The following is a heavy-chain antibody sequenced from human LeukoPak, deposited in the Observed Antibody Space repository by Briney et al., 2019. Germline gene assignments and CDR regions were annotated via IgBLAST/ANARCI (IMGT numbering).Heavy chain of an antibody. CDR1: GFTFSSYD. D-gene: IGHD2-2*01. Sequence: GGSLRLSCAASGFTFSSYDMSWVGQAPGKGVEWVAAISVCCGSTYYAASVKRRFTISTDNSNHTLYLQINRQRAEDTAVYYCAKDRYCSSTSCSAFDIWGQGTMVTVSS. J-gene: IGHJ3*02. V-gene: IGHV3-23*01. CDR2: ISVCCGST. CDR3: AKDRYCSSTSCSAFDI.